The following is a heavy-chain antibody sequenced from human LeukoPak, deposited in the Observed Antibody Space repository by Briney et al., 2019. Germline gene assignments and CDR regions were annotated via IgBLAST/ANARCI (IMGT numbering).Heavy chain of an antibody. CDR2: IYTSGST. CDR3: PRDNIVVVPAAISLYYYYYYMDV. J-gene: IGHJ6*03. Sequence: QPSETLSLTCAVSGGSFSSYYWSWIRQPAGKGLEWIGRIYTSGSTNYNPSLKSRVTISVDTSKNQFSLKLSSVTDADTAVYYCPRDNIVVVPAAISLYYYYYYMDVWRKGTTVTVSS. V-gene: IGHV4-4*07. CDR1: GGSFSSYY. D-gene: IGHD2-2*01.